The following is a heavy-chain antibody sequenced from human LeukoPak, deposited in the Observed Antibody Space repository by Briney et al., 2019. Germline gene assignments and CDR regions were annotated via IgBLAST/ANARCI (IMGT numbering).Heavy chain of an antibody. Sequence: GGSLRLSCAASGFTLSRYAMHWVRQAPGKGLGWVAFLQSDGNNRYYADSVKGRFTISRDNSKNTLFLQMSSLRAEDTAVYYCAKNWATYYFDYWGQGTLVTVPS. J-gene: IGHJ4*02. V-gene: IGHV3-30*02. CDR2: LQSDGNNR. CDR3: AKNWATYYFDY. CDR1: GFTLSRYA. D-gene: IGHD3-16*01.